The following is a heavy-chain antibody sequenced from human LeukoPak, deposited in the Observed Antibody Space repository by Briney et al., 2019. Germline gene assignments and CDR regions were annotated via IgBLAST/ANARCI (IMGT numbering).Heavy chain of an antibody. Sequence: SETLSLTCTVSGGSISSYYWSWIRQPPGKGLEWIGSIYHSGSTYYNPSLKSRVTISVDTSKNQFSLKLSSVTAADTAVYYCARDVSTSGYYMDVWGKGTTVTVSS. CDR1: GGSISSYY. CDR2: IYHSGST. D-gene: IGHD2-2*01. V-gene: IGHV4-59*12. CDR3: ARDVSTSGYYMDV. J-gene: IGHJ6*03.